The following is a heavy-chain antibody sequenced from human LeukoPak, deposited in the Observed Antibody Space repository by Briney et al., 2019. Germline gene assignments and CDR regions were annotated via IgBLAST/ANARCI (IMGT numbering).Heavy chain of an antibody. V-gene: IGHV3-48*03. Sequence: GGSLRLSCAASGFTFSSYEMNWVRQAPGKGLEWGSYISSSGSTIYYADSVKGRFTISRDNAKNSLYLQMNSLRAEDTAVYYCARDYYDSSADAFDIWGPGTMVTVSS. CDR1: GFTFSSYE. CDR2: ISSSGSTI. D-gene: IGHD3-22*01. CDR3: ARDYYDSSADAFDI. J-gene: IGHJ3*02.